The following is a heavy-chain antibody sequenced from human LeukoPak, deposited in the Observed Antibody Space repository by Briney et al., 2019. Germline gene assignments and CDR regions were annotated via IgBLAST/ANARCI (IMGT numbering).Heavy chain of an antibody. J-gene: IGHJ4*02. Sequence: ASVKVSCKASGYIFTNYAIHWVRQAPGQRLEWMGWINAGNGKANYSQKFRGRVTLTRDTSASTAYMELSSLRSEDTAVYYCARSGRTPSFDYWGQGTLVTVSS. CDR2: INAGNGKA. CDR3: ARSGRTPSFDY. V-gene: IGHV1-3*01. CDR1: GYIFTNYA. D-gene: IGHD1-26*01.